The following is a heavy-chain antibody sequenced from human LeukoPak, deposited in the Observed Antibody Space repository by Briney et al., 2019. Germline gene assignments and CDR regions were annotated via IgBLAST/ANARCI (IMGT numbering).Heavy chain of an antibody. CDR3: AKDHMSSPVTYGYSFDS. V-gene: IGHV3-23*01. D-gene: IGHD5-18*01. CDR2: ISGSGDST. CDR1: GFTFSKYA. J-gene: IGHJ4*02. Sequence: TGGSLRLSCAASGFTFSKYAMTWVRQAPGKGLEWVSGISGSGDSTYYADSVRGRFTISRDNSKNTLYLQMSSLRAEDTAVYYCAKDHMSSPVTYGYSFDSWGQGTLVTVSS.